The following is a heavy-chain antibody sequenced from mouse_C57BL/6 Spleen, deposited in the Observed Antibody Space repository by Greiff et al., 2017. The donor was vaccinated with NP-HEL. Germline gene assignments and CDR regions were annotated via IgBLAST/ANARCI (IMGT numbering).Heavy chain of an antibody. D-gene: IGHD1-1*01. Sequence: QVQLQQPGAELVKPGASVKLSCKASGYTFTSYWMQWVKQRPGQGLEWIGEIDPSDSYTNYNQKFKGKATLTVVTSSSTAYMQLSSLTSEDSAVYYCARYYYGSSPMDYWGQGTSVTVSS. CDR3: ARYYYGSSPMDY. J-gene: IGHJ4*01. CDR1: GYTFTSYW. CDR2: IDPSDSYT. V-gene: IGHV1-50*01.